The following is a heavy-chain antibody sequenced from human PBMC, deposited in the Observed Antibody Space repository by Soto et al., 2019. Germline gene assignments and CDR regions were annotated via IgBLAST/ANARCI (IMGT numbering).Heavy chain of an antibody. CDR2: IYHSGST. D-gene: IGHD5-18*01. Sequence: SETLSLTCAVSGYSISSGYYWGWIRQPPGKGLEWIGSIYHSGSTYYNPSLKSRVTISVDTSKNQFSLKLSSVTAADTAVYYCARERGYSYPYYFDYWGQGTLVTVSS. CDR1: GYSISSGYY. J-gene: IGHJ4*02. V-gene: IGHV4-38-2*02. CDR3: ARERGYSYPYYFDY.